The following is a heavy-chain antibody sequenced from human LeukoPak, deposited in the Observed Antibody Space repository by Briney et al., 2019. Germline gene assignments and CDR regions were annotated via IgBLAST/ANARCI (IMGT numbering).Heavy chain of an antibody. CDR2: IWCEGSNK. Sequence: GGSLTLPCGASGFILSSYGMHWLRQAPGKGLEWGAVIWCEGSNKYYADSVKGRFTISRDNSKNTLYLQMNSLRAEDTAVYYCAKDPRRNYYDSSGRVYYFDYWGQGTLVTVYS. CDR3: AKDPRRNYYDSSGRVYYFDY. CDR1: GFILSSYG. D-gene: IGHD3-22*01. V-gene: IGHV3-33*06. J-gene: IGHJ4*02.